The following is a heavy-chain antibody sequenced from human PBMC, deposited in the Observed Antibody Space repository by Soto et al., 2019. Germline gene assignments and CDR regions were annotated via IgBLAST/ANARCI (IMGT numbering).Heavy chain of an antibody. CDR1: GFTFSSYA. D-gene: IGHD2-2*01. V-gene: IGHV3-23*01. CDR2: ISGSGGST. CDR3: AKGVSGTPPMHDAFDI. Sequence: EVQLLESGGGLVQPGGSLRLSCAASGFTFSSYAMSWVRQAPGKGLEWVSAISGSGGSTYYADSVKGRFIISRDNSKNTLYLQMNSLRAEDTAVYYCAKGVSGTPPMHDAFDIWGQGTMVTVSS. J-gene: IGHJ3*02.